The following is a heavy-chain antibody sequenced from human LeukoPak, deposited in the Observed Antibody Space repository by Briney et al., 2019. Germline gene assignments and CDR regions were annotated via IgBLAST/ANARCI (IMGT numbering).Heavy chain of an antibody. D-gene: IGHD6-13*01. CDR3: ARGYGSSWTRARYYYMDV. Sequence: ASVKVSCKASGYTFTSYYMHWVRQAPGQGLEWMGIINPSGGSTSYAQKFQGRVTMTRDMSTSTVYMELSSLRSEDTAVYYCARGYGSSWTRARYYYMDVWGKGTTVTVSS. J-gene: IGHJ6*03. CDR2: INPSGGST. CDR1: GYTFTSYY. V-gene: IGHV1-46*01.